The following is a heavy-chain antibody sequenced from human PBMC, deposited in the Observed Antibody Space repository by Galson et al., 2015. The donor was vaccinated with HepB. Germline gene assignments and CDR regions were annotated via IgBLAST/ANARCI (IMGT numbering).Heavy chain of an antibody. J-gene: IGHJ6*02. CDR1: GFTVSSNY. CDR3: ARGSGINWNGFDGGMDV. D-gene: IGHD1-20*01. CDR2: IYSGGST. Sequence: SLRLSCAASGFTVSSNYMSWVRQAPGKGLEWVSVIYSGGSTYYADSVKGRFTISRDNSKNTLYLQMNSLRAEDTAVYYCARGSGINWNGFDGGMDVWGQGTTVTVSS. V-gene: IGHV3-66*01.